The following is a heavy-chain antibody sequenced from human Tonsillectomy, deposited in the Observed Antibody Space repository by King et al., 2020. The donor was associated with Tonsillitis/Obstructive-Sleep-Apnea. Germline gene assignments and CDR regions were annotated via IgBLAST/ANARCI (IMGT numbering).Heavy chain of an antibody. CDR3: ARDDVVGRYIDS. CDR2: INPSSGVT. V-gene: IGHV1-46*01. CDR1: GYTFTWDY. D-gene: IGHD1-14*01. Sequence: QLVQSGAEVKTPGASVKVSCKASGYTFTWDYIHWVRQARGQGLEWMGIINPSSGVTTYAQKFQGRVTMTTDTSASTVYLVLSSLRSEDTAVYYCARDDVVGRYIDSWGQGTLVTVSS. J-gene: IGHJ4*02.